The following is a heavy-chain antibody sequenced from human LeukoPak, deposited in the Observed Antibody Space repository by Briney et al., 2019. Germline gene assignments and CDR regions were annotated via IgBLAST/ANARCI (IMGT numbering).Heavy chain of an antibody. V-gene: IGHV4-4*07. Sequence: PSETLSLTCTVSGGSISSYYWSWIRQPAGKGLEWIGRIYTSGSTNYNPSLKSRVTMSVDTSKNQFSLKLSSVTAADTAVYYCARSGYKYGADALDIWGQGTMVTVSS. J-gene: IGHJ3*02. CDR2: IYTSGST. CDR3: ARSGYKYGADALDI. D-gene: IGHD5-18*01. CDR1: GGSISSYY.